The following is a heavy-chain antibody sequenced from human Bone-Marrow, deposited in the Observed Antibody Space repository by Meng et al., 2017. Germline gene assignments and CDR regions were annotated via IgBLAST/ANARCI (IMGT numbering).Heavy chain of an antibody. CDR1: GYIFTAYG. Sequence: QVQLGQSGAEVKKPGASVKVSCNASGYIFTAYGISWVRQAPGQGLEWMGWISVYNGNTKYAQKLQGRVTMTTDTSTSTAYMEVRSLRSDDTAVYYCARDYGGNFNGDWFDPWGQGTRVTVSS. CDR2: ISVYNGNT. D-gene: IGHD4-23*01. J-gene: IGHJ5*02. V-gene: IGHV1-18*01. CDR3: ARDYGGNFNGDWFDP.